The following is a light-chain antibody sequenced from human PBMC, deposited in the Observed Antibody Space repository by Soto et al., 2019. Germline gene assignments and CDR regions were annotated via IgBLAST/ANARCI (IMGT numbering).Light chain of an antibody. CDR2: NVS. J-gene: IGLJ1*01. Sequence: QSVLTQPGSVSGSRGQSITISCTGTSSDVGAYIYVSWYQQHPGKVPKLIIYNVSNRPSGVSNRFSGSKSGNTASLTISGLQAEDEADYYCSSYTSGDSFYFGTGTKVTVL. V-gene: IGLV2-14*01. CDR3: SSYTSGDSFY. CDR1: SSDVGAYIY.